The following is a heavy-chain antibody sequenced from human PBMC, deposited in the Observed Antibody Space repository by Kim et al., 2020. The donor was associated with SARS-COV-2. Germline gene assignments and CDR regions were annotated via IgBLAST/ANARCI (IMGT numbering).Heavy chain of an antibody. D-gene: IGHD4-4*01. V-gene: IGHV4-31*03. J-gene: IGHJ3*02. Sequence: SETLSLTCTVSGGSISSGGYYGSWIRQHPGKGLEWIGYIYYSGSTYYNPSLKIRLTISLDTSNNQFSLKLSSVTAADTAVYYCARAKSNYSDYSFDALD. CDR2: IYYSGST. CDR3: ARAKSNYSDYSFDALD. CDR1: GGSISSGGYY.